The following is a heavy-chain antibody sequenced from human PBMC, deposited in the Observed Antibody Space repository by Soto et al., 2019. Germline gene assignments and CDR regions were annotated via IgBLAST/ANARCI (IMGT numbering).Heavy chain of an antibody. V-gene: IGHV4-34*01. D-gene: IGHD5-12*01. Sequence: ETLSPTGSVYGASFSGYYWSWIRQPAGKGLEWIGEINHSGSTNYNPSLKSRVTISVDTSKNQFSLKLSSVTAADTAVYYCERRRPGWLQSYYFDYWGQGTLVTVSS. CDR2: INHSGST. J-gene: IGHJ4*02. CDR1: GASFSGYY. CDR3: ERRRPGWLQSYYFDY.